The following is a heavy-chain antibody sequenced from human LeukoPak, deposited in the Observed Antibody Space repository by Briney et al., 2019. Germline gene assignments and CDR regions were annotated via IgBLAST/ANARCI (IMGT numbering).Heavy chain of an antibody. CDR1: SGSINSYY. Sequence: PSETLSLTCTVSSGSINSYYWGWVRQPPGKGLEWIGRIYTTGTTQYNPSLKSRVTMSVDTSTNQFSLYLRSMTAADTAVYYCGRQGYTASYYFLDYWSQGTLVAVS. CDR3: GRQGYTASYYFLDY. V-gene: IGHV4-4*07. D-gene: IGHD1-26*01. J-gene: IGHJ4*02. CDR2: IYTTGTT.